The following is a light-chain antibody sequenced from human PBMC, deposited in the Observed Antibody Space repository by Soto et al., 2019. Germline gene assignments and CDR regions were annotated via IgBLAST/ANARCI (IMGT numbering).Light chain of an antibody. CDR3: ASWDDSLNHWV. CDR2: GNS. V-gene: IGLV1-40*01. Sequence: QSVLTQPPSVSGAPGQRVTISCTGSSSNIGAGYDVHWYQQLPGTAPKLLIYGNSNRPSGVPDRFSGSKSGTSASLAISGLRSEDEADYHCASWDDSLNHWVFGGGTKLTVL. J-gene: IGLJ3*02. CDR1: SSNIGAGYD.